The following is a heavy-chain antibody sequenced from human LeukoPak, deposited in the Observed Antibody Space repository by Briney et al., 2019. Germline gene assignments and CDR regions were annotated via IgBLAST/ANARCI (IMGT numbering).Heavy chain of an antibody. CDR1: GFAFGDYG. CDR3: ARGAMVRGANYYFDY. V-gene: IGHV3-49*04. Sequence: GGSLRLSCTASGFAFGDYGMTWVRQAPGKGLEWVSFIRSMAHGETTEYAASVKGRFTISRDDSKGIAYLQMSSLKTGDTAVYYCARGAMVRGANYYFDYWGQGALVNVSS. CDR2: IRSMAHGETT. J-gene: IGHJ4*02. D-gene: IGHD3-10*01.